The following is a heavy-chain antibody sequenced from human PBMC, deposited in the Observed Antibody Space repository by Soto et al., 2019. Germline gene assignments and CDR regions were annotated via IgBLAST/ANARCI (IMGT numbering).Heavy chain of an antibody. CDR1: GFTFSSYS. J-gene: IGHJ5*02. CDR2: ISSSSSTI. CDR3: ARARTTTWSGTTRGWFDP. D-gene: IGHD1-7*01. V-gene: IGHV3-48*01. Sequence: SGGSLRLSCAASGFTFSSYSMNWVRQAPGKGLEWVSYISSSSSTIYYADSVKGRFTISRDNAKNSLYLQMNSLRAEDTAVYYCARARTTTWSGTTRGWFDPWGQGSLVTVSS.